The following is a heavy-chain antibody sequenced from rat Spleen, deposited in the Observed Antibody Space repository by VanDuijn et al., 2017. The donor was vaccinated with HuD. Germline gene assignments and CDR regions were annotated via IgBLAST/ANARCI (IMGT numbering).Heavy chain of an antibody. J-gene: IGHJ2*01. CDR1: GFNFNDHW. Sequence: EVKLVESGGGLVQPGRSLELSCAASGFNFNDHWMGWVRQAPGKGLEWIGEINKDSRIIKYTPSLKDKFTVSRDNAQNTLYLQMNKLGSEDTAIYYCVREEIGVRDWGQGVMVTVSS. CDR2: INKDSRII. D-gene: IGHD4-3*01. CDR3: VREEIGVRD. V-gene: IGHV4-2*01.